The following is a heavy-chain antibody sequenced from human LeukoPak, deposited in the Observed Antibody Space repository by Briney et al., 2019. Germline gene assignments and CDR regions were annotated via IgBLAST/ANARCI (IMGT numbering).Heavy chain of an antibody. CDR2: IYYSGST. Sequence: PSETLSLTCTVSGGSISSSSYYWGWIRQPPGKGLEWIGSIYYSGSTYYNPSLKSRVTISVDTSKNQFSLKLSSVTAADTAVYYCAREGRFLGWLSNYRGQGTLVTVSS. V-gene: IGHV4-39*02. CDR1: GGSISSSSYY. D-gene: IGHD3-3*01. CDR3: AREGRFLGWLSNY. J-gene: IGHJ4*02.